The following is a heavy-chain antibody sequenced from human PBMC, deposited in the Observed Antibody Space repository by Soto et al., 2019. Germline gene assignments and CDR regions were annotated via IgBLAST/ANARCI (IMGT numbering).Heavy chain of an antibody. Sequence: SETLSLTCTVSGGSFSGYYWSWIRQPPGKGLEWIGEINHSGSTNYNPSLKSRVTISVDTSKNQVSLKLSSVTAADTAVYYCASVSGIYYYGMDVWGQGTTVTVSS. CDR2: INHSGST. D-gene: IGHD3-16*01. CDR1: GGSFSGYY. J-gene: IGHJ6*02. V-gene: IGHV4-34*01. CDR3: ASVSGIYYYGMDV.